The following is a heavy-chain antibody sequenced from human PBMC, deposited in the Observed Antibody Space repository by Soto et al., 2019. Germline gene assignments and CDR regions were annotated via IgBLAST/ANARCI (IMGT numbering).Heavy chain of an antibody. Sequence: EVQLVESGVGLVQPGGSLRLSCAASGFTFSSYERNWVRQARGKGLEWVSYISSSGSTIYYADSVKGRFTISRDNAKKSLYLQMNSLRAEDTAVYYCASVGSYSTLWYWGQGTLVTVSS. CDR1: GFTFSSYE. CDR3: ASVGSYSTLWY. CDR2: ISSSGSTI. V-gene: IGHV3-48*03. D-gene: IGHD3-10*01. J-gene: IGHJ4*02.